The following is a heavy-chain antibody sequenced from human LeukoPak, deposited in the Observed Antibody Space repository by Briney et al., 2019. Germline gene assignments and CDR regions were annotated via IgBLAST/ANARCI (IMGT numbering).Heavy chain of an antibody. D-gene: IGHD3-22*01. CDR1: GFIFNTFW. CDR3: ARDQAAYYDRSGYHYSSTAAAFDI. CDR2: IKQDGSEK. V-gene: IGHV3-7*01. Sequence: GGSLRLSFAASGFIFNTFWMSWDRQAPGKGLEWVANIKQDGSEKYYVDSVEGRFTISRDNAKNSLYLQMNTLRVEDTAVYYCARDQAAYYDRSGYHYSSTAAAFDIWGQGTVVTVSS. J-gene: IGHJ3*02.